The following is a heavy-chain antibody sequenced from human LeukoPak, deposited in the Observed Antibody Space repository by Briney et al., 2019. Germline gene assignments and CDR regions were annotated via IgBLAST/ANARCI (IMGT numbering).Heavy chain of an antibody. J-gene: IGHJ4*02. CDR2: IIPIFGTA. CDR1: GYTFTSYD. Sequence: ASVKVSCKASGYTFTSYDISWVRQAPGQGLEWMGGIIPIFGTANYAQKFQGRVTITTDESTSTAYMELSSLRSEDTAVYYCARHFWSGYYRDYWGQGTLVTVSS. CDR3: ARHFWSGYYRDY. V-gene: IGHV1-69*05. D-gene: IGHD3-3*02.